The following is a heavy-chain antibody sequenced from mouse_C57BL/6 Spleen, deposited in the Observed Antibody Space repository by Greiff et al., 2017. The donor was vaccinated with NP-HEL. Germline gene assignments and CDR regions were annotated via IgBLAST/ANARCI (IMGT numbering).Heavy chain of an antibody. Sequence: EVHLVEPGGGLVKPGGSLKLSCAASGFTFSDYGMHWVRQAPEQGLEWVAYISSCSSTIYYADTVKGRFTISRDNAKNTLFLQMTSLRSEDTAMYYCARGRITTVVATRGAMGGWGQGASVTAS. CDR3: ARGRITTVVATRGAMGG. CDR2: ISSCSSTI. V-gene: IGHV5-17*01. CDR1: GFTFSDYG. J-gene: IGHJ4*01. D-gene: IGHD1-1*01.